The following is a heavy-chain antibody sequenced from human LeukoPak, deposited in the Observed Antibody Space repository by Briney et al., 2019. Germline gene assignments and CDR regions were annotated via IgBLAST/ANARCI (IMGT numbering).Heavy chain of an antibody. Sequence: GGSLRLSCAASGFNCNSHAMNWVCQAPGKGLEWISYISISSTSIYYADSVKGRFTISRDIAKNSLYLQMNSLRAEDTAMYYCARDNLAAVGDDNFDLWGQGTMVAVSS. CDR2: ISISSTSI. V-gene: IGHV3-48*04. D-gene: IGHD6-13*01. CDR3: ARDNLAAVGDDNFDL. J-gene: IGHJ3*01. CDR1: GFNCNSHA.